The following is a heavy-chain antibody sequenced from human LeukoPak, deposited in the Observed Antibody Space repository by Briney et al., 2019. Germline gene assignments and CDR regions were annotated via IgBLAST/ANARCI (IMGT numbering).Heavy chain of an antibody. CDR3: AKAQGQQLVDQSDY. D-gene: IGHD6-13*01. J-gene: IGHJ4*02. Sequence: GGSLRLSCAASGFTFDDYAMHWVRQAPGKGLEWVSGISWNSGSIGYADSVKGRFTISRDNAKNSLYLQMNSLRAEDTALYYCAKAQGQQLVDQSDYWGQGTLVTVSS. CDR2: ISWNSGSI. V-gene: IGHV3-9*01. CDR1: GFTFDDYA.